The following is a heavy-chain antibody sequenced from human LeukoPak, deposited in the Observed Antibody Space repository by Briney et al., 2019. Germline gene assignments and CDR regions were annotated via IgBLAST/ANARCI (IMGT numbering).Heavy chain of an antibody. J-gene: IGHJ4*02. CDR3: ARREYYATPDY. D-gene: IGHD2-2*01. Sequence: PSETLSLTCTVSGGSISSGSYYWSWIRQPAGKGLEWIGRIYTSGSTNYNPSLKSRVTISVDTSKNQFSLKLSSVTAADTAVYYCARREYYATPDYWGQGTLVTVSS. V-gene: IGHV4-61*02. CDR2: IYTSGST. CDR1: GGSISSGSYY.